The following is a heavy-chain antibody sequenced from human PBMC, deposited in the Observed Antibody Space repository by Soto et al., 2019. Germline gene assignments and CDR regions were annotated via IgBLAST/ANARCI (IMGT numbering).Heavy chain of an antibody. CDR1: GFTFSSYW. J-gene: IGHJ4*02. CDR2: IKQDGSEK. D-gene: IGHD3-3*01. V-gene: IGHV3-7*01. Sequence: GGSLRLSCAASGFTFSSYWMSWVRQAPGKGLEWVANIKQDGSEKYYVDSVKGRFNISRDNAKNSLYLQMNSLRAEDTAVYYCARPTYYDFWSGYYFDYWGQGTLVTVSS. CDR3: ARPTYYDFWSGYYFDY.